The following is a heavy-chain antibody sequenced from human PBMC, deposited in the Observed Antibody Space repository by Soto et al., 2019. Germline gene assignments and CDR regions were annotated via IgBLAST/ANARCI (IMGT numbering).Heavy chain of an antibody. CDR3: ARGGGHDYSNNWFDP. D-gene: IGHD4-4*01. Sequence: QVQLQESGPGLVKPSETLSLTCTVSGGSISSYYWSWIRQPPGKGLEWIGYIYYSGSTNYNPSLKRWVSISGDTSKNQFCLKLSSVTAADTAVYYCARGGGHDYSNNWFDPWGQGTLVTVSS. CDR1: GGSISSYY. CDR2: IYYSGST. J-gene: IGHJ5*02. V-gene: IGHV4-59*01.